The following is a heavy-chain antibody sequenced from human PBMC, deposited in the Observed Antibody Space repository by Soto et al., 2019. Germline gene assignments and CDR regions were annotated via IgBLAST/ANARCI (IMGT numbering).Heavy chain of an antibody. CDR2: IYPGDSDT. J-gene: IGHJ3*02. CDR1: GYSFSSHW. D-gene: IGHD2-21*01. V-gene: IGHV5-51*01. Sequence: PGESLKISCKGSGYSFSSHWIGWVRQMPGKGLEWMGIIYPGDSDTRYSPSLQGQVSISVDKSITTAYLQWSSLGASDTATYYCARGIVVVNVPNAFAIWGQGTMVTVSS. CDR3: ARGIVVVNVPNAFAI.